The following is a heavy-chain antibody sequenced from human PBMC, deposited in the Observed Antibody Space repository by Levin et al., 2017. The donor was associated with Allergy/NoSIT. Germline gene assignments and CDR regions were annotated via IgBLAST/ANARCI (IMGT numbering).Heavy chain of an antibody. D-gene: IGHD5-12*01. V-gene: IGHV1-46*01. Sequence: GESLKISCKASGYSFTSYYINWVRQAPGQGLEWMGVINPSGGSTRYTQKFRGRVTMTRDTSTRTVYMHLGSLRSEDTAIYYCAMTYTSGSALDFWGQGTLVTVAS. CDR2: INPSGGST. J-gene: IGHJ4*02. CDR3: AMTYTSGSALDF. CDR1: GYSFTSYY.